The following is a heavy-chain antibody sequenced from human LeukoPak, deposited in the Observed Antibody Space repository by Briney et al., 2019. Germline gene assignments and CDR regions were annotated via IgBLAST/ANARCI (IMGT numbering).Heavy chain of an antibody. J-gene: IGHJ4*02. CDR3: ARTLGVTTVDY. Sequence: ASVKVSCKASGYTFTGYYMHWVRQAPGQGLEWMGWINPNSGGTNYAQTFQGRVTMTRDTSISTAYMELSRLRSDDTAVYYCARTLGVTTVDYWGQGTLVTVSS. CDR2: INPNSGGT. D-gene: IGHD4-11*01. CDR1: GYTFTGYY. V-gene: IGHV1-2*02.